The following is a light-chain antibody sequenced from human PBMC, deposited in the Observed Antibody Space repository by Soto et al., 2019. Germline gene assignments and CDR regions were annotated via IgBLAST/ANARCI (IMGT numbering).Light chain of an antibody. Sequence: QCVLTQPPSGSGSPGQSVTICCTGTSSDVGGYNYVSWYQQHPGKAPKLMIYEVSKRPSGVPDRFSGSKSGNTASLTVSGLQVEDEADYYCRLYAGTQYVFVPRTKVTVL. V-gene: IGLV2-8*01. CDR1: SSDVGGYNY. J-gene: IGLJ1*01. CDR3: RLYAGTQYV. CDR2: EVS.